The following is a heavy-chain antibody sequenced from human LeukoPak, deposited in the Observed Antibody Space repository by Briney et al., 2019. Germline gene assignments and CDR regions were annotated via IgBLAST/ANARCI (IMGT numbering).Heavy chain of an antibody. CDR1: GFTFSSSI. CDR3: AGGHIAVAGTGAFDI. J-gene: IGHJ3*02. V-gene: IGHV3-48*01. Sequence: PGGSLRLSCAASGFTFSSSIMNWVRQAPGKGLEWVSFISSRSNSIYYADSVKGRFTISRDNAKNSLYLQMNSLRAEDTAVYYCAGGHIAVAGTGAFDIWGQGTMVTVSS. D-gene: IGHD6-19*01. CDR2: ISSRSNSI.